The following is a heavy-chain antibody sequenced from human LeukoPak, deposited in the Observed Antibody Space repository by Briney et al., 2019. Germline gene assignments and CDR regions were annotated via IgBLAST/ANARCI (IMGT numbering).Heavy chain of an antibody. CDR3: ARPRQGDYYFDY. D-gene: IGHD2-21*02. J-gene: IGHJ4*02. Sequence: SETLSLTCTVSGGSISSNSYYWGWIRQPPGKGLECIGSIYYSGNTYYNPSLKSRVTISVDTSKNQFSLKLSSVTAADTAVYYCARPRQGDYYFDYWGQGTLVTVSS. CDR1: GGSISSNSYY. V-gene: IGHV4-39*01. CDR2: IYYSGNT.